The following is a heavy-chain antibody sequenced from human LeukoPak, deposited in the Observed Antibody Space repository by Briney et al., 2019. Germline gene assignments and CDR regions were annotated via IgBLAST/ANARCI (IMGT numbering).Heavy chain of an antibody. V-gene: IGHV4-59*08. CDR1: GGSISSYY. J-gene: IGHJ4*02. Sequence: SETLSLTCTVSGGSISSYYWSWVRQPPAKGLEWIGYIYYSGNTNYNPSLKSRLTMSADRSRNQFSLKLNSVTAADTAVYYCARINWIYFDYWGQGILVTVSS. CDR2: IYYSGNT. D-gene: IGHD1-1*01. CDR3: ARINWIYFDY.